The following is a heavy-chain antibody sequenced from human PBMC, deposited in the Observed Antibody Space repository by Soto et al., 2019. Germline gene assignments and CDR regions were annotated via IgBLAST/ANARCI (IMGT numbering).Heavy chain of an antibody. J-gene: IGHJ5*02. D-gene: IGHD6-19*01. CDR3: ARDGGSGWYWGAYWFDP. V-gene: IGHV1-2*04. CDR1: GYTFTGYY. Sequence: QVQLVQSGAEVKKPGASVKVSCKASGYTFTGYYMHWVRQAPGQGLEWMGWINPNSGGTNYAQKLEGWGTMNRDTAISAAYMELSGLRSDETAVYYCARDGGSGWYWGAYWFDPWGQGTLVTVSS. CDR2: INPNSGGT.